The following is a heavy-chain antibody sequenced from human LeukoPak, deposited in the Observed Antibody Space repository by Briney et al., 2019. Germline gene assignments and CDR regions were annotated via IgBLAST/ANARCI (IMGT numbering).Heavy chain of an antibody. J-gene: IGHJ6*03. CDR2: ISSSGSTI. V-gene: IGHV3-48*03. D-gene: IGHD6-13*01. CDR3: AIDELAAARDYYMDV. CDR1: GFTFSSYE. Sequence: GGSLRLSCAASGFTFSSYEMNWVRQAPGKGLEWVSYISSSGSTIYYADSVKGRFTISRDNAKNSLYLQVNSLRAEDTAVYYCAIDELAAARDYYMDVWGKGTTVTVSS.